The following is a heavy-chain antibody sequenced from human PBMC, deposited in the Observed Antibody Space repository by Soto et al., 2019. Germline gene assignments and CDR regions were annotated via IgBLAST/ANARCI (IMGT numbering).Heavy chain of an antibody. CDR2: ISAYNGNT. CDR1: GYTFTSYG. V-gene: IGHV1-18*01. J-gene: IGHJ4*02. Sequence: GASVKVSCKASGYTFTSYGISWVLQAPGQGLEWMGWISAYNGNTNYAQKLQGRVTMTTDTSTSTAYMELRSLRSDDTAVYYCARDTGATLKPSYFDYWGQGTLVTVSS. CDR3: ARDTGATLKPSYFDY. D-gene: IGHD1-26*01.